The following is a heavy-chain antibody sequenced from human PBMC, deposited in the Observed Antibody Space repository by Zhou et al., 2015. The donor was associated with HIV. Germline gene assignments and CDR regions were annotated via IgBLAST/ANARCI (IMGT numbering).Heavy chain of an antibody. J-gene: IGHJ4*02. Sequence: QVQLVQSGAEVKKPGASVKVSCKASGYTFTSYYMHWVRQAPGQGLEWMGIINPSGGSTSYAQKFQGRVTMTRDTSTSTVYMELSSLRSEDTAVYYCARAFRDIVVVPAATTVFDYVGPGNPGHRLL. D-gene: IGHD2-2*01. V-gene: IGHV1-46*01. CDR3: ARAFRDIVVVPAATTVFDY. CDR1: GYTFTSYY. CDR2: INPSGGST.